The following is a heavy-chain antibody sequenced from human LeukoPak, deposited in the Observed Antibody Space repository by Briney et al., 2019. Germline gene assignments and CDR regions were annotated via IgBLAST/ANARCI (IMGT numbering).Heavy chain of an antibody. D-gene: IGHD2-21*02. CDR2: INPNSGGT. CDR3: AREEVVVTAMSAFDI. CDR1: GYTFTGYY. Sequence: GASVKVSCKASGYTFTGYYIHWVRQAPGQGLEWMGWINPNSGGTNYAQKFQGRVTMTRDTSISTAYMELSRLRSDDTAVYYCAREEVVVTAMSAFDIWGQGTMVTVSS. J-gene: IGHJ3*02. V-gene: IGHV1-2*02.